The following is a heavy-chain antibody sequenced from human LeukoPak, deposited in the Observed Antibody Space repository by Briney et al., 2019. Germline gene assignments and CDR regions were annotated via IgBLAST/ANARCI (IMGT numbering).Heavy chain of an antibody. CDR1: GFTFSSYA. CDR3: ARDPGPSDKRYGDRRDFDY. CDR2: ISSSSSYI. J-gene: IGHJ4*02. D-gene: IGHD4-17*01. V-gene: IGHV3-21*01. Sequence: GGSLRLSCAASGFTFSSYAMSWVRQAPGKGLEWVSSISSSSSYIYYADSVKGRFTISRDNAKNSLYLQMNSLRAEDTAVYYCARDPGPSDKRYGDRRDFDYWGQGTLVTVSS.